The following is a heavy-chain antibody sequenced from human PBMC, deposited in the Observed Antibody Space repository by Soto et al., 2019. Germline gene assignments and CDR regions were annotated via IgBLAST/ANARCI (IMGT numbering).Heavy chain of an antibody. Sequence: SRTLSLTCAISGDSVSSNSAAWNWIRQSPSRGLEWLGRTYYRSKWYNDYAVSVKSRITINPDTSKNQFSLQLNSVTPEDTAVYYCXGAVDTAMVTSPAWFDPWGQGTLVTVSS. J-gene: IGHJ5*02. CDR2: TYYRSKWYN. D-gene: IGHD5-18*01. CDR3: XGAVDTAMVTSPAWFDP. V-gene: IGHV6-1*01. CDR1: GDSVSSNSAA.